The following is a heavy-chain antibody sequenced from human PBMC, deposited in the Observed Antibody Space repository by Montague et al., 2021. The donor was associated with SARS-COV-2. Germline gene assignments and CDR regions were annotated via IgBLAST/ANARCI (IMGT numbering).Heavy chain of an antibody. J-gene: IGHJ4*02. D-gene: IGHD5-18*01. CDR3: ASGYSYGNEFDY. CDR1: GFTFSSYA. V-gene: IGHV3-30-3*01. CDR2: ISYDGSNK. Sequence: SLSLSWAASGFTFSSYAMHWVRQAPGKGLEWVAVISYDGSNKYYADSVKGRFTISRDNSKNTLYLQMNSLRAEDTAVYYCASGYSYGNEFDYWGQGTLVTVSS.